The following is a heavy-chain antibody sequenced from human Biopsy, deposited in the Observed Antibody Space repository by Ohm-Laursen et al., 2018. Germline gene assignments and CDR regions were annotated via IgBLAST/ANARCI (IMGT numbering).Heavy chain of an antibody. CDR3: ARGRLRAVARFDY. J-gene: IGHJ4*02. V-gene: IGHV4-59*12. CDR2: ISDSGST. D-gene: IGHD6-19*01. CDR1: GGSISSFY. Sequence: GTLSLTCVVSGGSISSFYWTWIRQPPGRGPEWIGDISDSGSTNYKPSLKSRVIISVDTSKNQFSLKLSSVTAADTAVYYCARGRLRAVARFDYWGQGTLVTVSS.